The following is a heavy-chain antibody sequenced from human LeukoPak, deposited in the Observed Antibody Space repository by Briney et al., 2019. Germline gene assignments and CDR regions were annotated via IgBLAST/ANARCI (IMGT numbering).Heavy chain of an antibody. D-gene: IGHD6-19*01. CDR1: GFTFSSYA. Sequence: GGSLRLSCAASGFTFSSYAMSWVRQAPGKGLEWVSAISGSGGSTYYADSVKGRFTISRDNSKNTLYLQMNSLRAEDTAVYYCAKDPSRYSSGWYYFDYWGQGTLVTVSS. V-gene: IGHV3-23*01. CDR2: ISGSGGST. J-gene: IGHJ4*02. CDR3: AKDPSRYSSGWYYFDY.